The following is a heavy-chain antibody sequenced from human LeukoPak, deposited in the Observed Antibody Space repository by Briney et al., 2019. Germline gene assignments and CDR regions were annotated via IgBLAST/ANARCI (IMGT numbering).Heavy chain of an antibody. D-gene: IGHD6-6*01. CDR2: ISYDGSNK. CDR3: AGEGGYSSSS. V-gene: IGHV3-30-3*01. Sequence: GGSLRLSCAASGFTFSSYAMHWVRQAPGKGLEWVPVISYDGSNKYYADSVKGRFTISRDNSKNTLYLQMNSLRAEDTAVYYCAGEGGYSSSSWGQGTLVTVSS. J-gene: IGHJ5*02. CDR1: GFTFSSYA.